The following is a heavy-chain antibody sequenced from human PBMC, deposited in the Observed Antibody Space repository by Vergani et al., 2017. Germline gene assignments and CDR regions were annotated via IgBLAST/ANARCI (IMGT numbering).Heavy chain of an antibody. CDR2: ITYSGGRT. CDR3: VRDVRISRT. D-gene: IGHD1-14*01. Sequence: EVRLLESGGGLVQPGGSLRLSCAASGFTFNIYAMSWVRQAPGKGLEWLSTITYSGGRTYYADSVKGRFTISRDNAKNSLYLDMSSLRAEDTAVYYCVRDVRISRTWGQGTLVAVSS. V-gene: IGHV3-23*01. J-gene: IGHJ3*01. CDR1: GFTFNIYA.